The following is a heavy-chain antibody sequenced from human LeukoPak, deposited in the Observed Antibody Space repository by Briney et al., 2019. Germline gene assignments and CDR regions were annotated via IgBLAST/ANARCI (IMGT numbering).Heavy chain of an antibody. CDR2: IYTSGST. CDR1: GVSISSYY. J-gene: IGHJ6*03. D-gene: IGHD6-13*01. Sequence: PSETLSLTCTVSGVSISSYYWSWIRQPAGKGLEWIGRIYTSGSTNYNPSPKSRVTMSVDTSKNQFSLKLSSVTAADTAVYYCARDLGAVNIAAAGKRSYYYMDVWGKGTTVTVSS. V-gene: IGHV4-4*07. CDR3: ARDLGAVNIAAAGKRSYYYMDV.